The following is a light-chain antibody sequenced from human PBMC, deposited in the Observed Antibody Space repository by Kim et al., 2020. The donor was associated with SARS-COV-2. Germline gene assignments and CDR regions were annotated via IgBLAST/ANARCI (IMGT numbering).Light chain of an antibody. CDR3: QSYDNGLRGYV. CDR2: DNI. Sequence: HRVTISCTGSSSTIGAGFDVHWYQHLPGTAPKLLIFDNINRPSGVPDRFSGSKSATSASLAITGLQAEDEAAYYCQSYDNGLRGYVFGTGTKVTVL. J-gene: IGLJ1*01. CDR1: SSTIGAGFD. V-gene: IGLV1-40*01.